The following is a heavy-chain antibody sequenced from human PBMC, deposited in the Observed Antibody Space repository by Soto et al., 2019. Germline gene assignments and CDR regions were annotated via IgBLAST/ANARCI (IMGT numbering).Heavy chain of an antibody. CDR3: AKRYGSGSYRDFNSYYGMDI. CDR2: IGTAGDP. J-gene: IGHJ6*02. V-gene: IGHV3-13*05. D-gene: IGHD3-10*01. Sequence: GGSLRLSCAASGFTFSSYDMHWVRQATGKGLEWVSAIGTAGDPYYPGSVKGRFTISRENAKNSLYLQMNSLRADDTAVYYCAKRYGSGSYRDFNSYYGMDIWGQGTSVTVSS. CDR1: GFTFSSYD.